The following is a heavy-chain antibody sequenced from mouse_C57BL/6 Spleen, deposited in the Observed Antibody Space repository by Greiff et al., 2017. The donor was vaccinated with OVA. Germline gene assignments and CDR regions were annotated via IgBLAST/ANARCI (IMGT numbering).Heavy chain of an antibody. Sequence: EVKLVESGGGLVKPGGSLKLSCAASGFTFSDYGMHWVRQAPEKGLEWVAYISSGSSIIYYADTVKGRFTISRDNAKNTLFLQMTSLRSEDTAMYYCARPYYGSSYAMDYWGQGTSVTVSS. CDR3: ARPYYGSSYAMDY. J-gene: IGHJ4*01. CDR2: ISSGSSII. CDR1: GFTFSDYG. V-gene: IGHV5-17*01. D-gene: IGHD1-1*01.